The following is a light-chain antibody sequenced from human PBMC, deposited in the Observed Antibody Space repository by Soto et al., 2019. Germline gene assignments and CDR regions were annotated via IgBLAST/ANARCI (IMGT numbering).Light chain of an antibody. Sequence: DIRMTQSPSSLSASVGDRVTITCRASQGISNYLAWYQQKTGKVPKLLIYGASTLQSGVPSRFSGSGSGTDFTLTISSLQPEDVATYYCQKYNSAPTFGQGTKVEVK. V-gene: IGKV1-27*01. CDR1: QGISNY. CDR2: GAS. J-gene: IGKJ1*01. CDR3: QKYNSAPT.